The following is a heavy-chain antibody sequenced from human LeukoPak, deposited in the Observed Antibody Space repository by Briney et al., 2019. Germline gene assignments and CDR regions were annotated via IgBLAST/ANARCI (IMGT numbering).Heavy chain of an antibody. D-gene: IGHD3-3*01. J-gene: IGHJ6*02. Sequence: GGSLRLSCAASGFTFSDYYMSWIRRAPGKGLEWVSYISSSGSIIYYADSVKGRFTISRDNAKNSLYLQMNSLRAEDTAVYYCARLYDFWSGYYGRGVYGMDVWGQGTTVTVSS. CDR2: ISSSGSII. CDR1: GFTFSDYY. V-gene: IGHV3-11*01. CDR3: ARLYDFWSGYYGRGVYGMDV.